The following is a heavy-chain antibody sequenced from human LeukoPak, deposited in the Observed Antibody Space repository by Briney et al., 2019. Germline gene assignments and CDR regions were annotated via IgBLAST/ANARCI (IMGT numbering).Heavy chain of an antibody. CDR1: GFTFSSYS. V-gene: IGHV3-48*04. J-gene: IGHJ6*02. Sequence: PGGSLRLSCAASGFTFSSYSMNWVRQAPGKGLEWVSYISSSSSTIYYADSVKGRFTISRDNAKNSLYLQMNSLRAEDTALYYCAKDNNDYYYYGMDVWGQGTTVTVSS. CDR3: AKDNNDYYYYGMDV. CDR2: ISSSSSTI. D-gene: IGHD1/OR15-1a*01.